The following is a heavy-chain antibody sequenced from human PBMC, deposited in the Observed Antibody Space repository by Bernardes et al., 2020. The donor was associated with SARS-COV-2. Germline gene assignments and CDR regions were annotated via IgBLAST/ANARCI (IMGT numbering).Heavy chain of an antibody. J-gene: IGHJ6*02. Sequence: SETLSLTCTVSSGSITVGSYYWTWIRQPAGKRLEWIGRIHISGSTNYNPSHKGRVSLSLDTSKNQFSLDLNYVTAADTAVYYCTRQVDPYCYNGFDVWGQGATITVS. V-gene: IGHV4-61*02. CDR1: SGSITVGSYY. CDR3: TRQVDPYCYNGFDV. CDR2: IHISGST.